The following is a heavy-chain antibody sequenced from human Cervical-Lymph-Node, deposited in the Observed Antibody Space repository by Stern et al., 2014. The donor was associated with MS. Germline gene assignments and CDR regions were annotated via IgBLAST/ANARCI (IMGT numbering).Heavy chain of an antibody. CDR2: LDWDGDK. D-gene: IGHD2-21*01. J-gene: IGHJ4*02. CDR1: GFSLRTTGMC. Sequence: SGPALVKPTQTLTLTCTFSGFSLRTTGMCLSWIRQPPGKALEWLALLDWDGDKYYSTALKTRLTISKDTSKNQVVLTMTNMAPLDTATYFCVRAREGYYFDYWGQGIPVTVSS. CDR3: VRAREGYYFDY. V-gene: IGHV2-70*01.